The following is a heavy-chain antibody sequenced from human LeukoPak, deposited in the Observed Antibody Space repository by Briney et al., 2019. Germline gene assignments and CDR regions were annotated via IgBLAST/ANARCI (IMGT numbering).Heavy chain of an antibody. Sequence: PGGSLRLSCAVSGFTVSANHMSWVRQAPGKGLEWVSVIYIDTNTYYADSVKGRFTISRDNSKNTLFLQMNSLRAEDTAVYYCARDREVVIAKAKMDVLGKGTTVTVFS. CDR2: IYIDTNT. CDR1: GFTVSANH. D-gene: IGHD2-21*01. V-gene: IGHV3-53*01. CDR3: ARDREVVIAKAKMDV. J-gene: IGHJ6*04.